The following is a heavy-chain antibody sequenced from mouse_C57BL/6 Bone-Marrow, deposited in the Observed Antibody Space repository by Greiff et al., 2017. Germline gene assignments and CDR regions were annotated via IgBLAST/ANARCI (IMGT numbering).Heavy chain of an antibody. V-gene: IGHV1-81*01. CDR2: IYPRSGNT. CDR3: ARDYSNNWYFEV. D-gene: IGHD2-5*01. Sequence: QVQLQQPGAELARPGASVKLSCKASGYTFTSYGISWVKQRTGQGLEWIGEIYPRSGNTYYNEKFKGKATLTADKSSSTAYMELRSLTSEYSAVYVCARDYSNNWYFEVWGTGTTVTVSS. CDR1: GYTFTSYG. J-gene: IGHJ1*03.